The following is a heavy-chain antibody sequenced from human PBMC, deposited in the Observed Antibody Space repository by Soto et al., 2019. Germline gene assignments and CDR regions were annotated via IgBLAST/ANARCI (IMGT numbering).Heavy chain of an antibody. CDR1: GFTFNTHW. CDR3: AGGGAMGVDY. Sequence: GASWRLSCPASGFTFNTHWMHWVRQAPGKGLVWVSRIYFDGITTNYADSVKGRLNVSRDNAKNTVYLHVNTLRDEDTAVYYCAGGGAMGVDYWGQGTLVTVCS. V-gene: IGHV3-74*01. D-gene: IGHD1-26*01. CDR2: IYFDGITT. J-gene: IGHJ4*02.